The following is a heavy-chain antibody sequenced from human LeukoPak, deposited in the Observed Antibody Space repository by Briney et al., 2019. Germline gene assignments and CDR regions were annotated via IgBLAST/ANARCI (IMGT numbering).Heavy chain of an antibody. V-gene: IGHV4-38-2*01. CDR3: ASLYYDILTGYPEGYFDL. D-gene: IGHD3-9*01. CDR1: GYSISSGYY. J-gene: IGHJ2*01. Sequence: SETLSLTCAVSGYSISSGYYWGWIRQPPGKGLEWIGSIYHSGSTYYNPSLKSRVTISVDTSKNQFPLKLSSVTAADMAVYYCASLYYDILTGYPEGYFDLWGRGTLVTVSS. CDR2: IYHSGST.